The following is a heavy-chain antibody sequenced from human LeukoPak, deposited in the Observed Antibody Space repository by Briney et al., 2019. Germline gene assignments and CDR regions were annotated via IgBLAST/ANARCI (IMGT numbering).Heavy chain of an antibody. CDR2: IRYDGSNK. Sequence: GGSLRLSCAASGFTLSSYGMHWVRQAPGKGLEWVAFIRYDGSNKQHADSVKGRFTISRGNSKNTLYLQMNSLRAEDTALYYCAKDKSLYSNSWYYFDYWGQGTLVTVSS. D-gene: IGHD6-13*01. V-gene: IGHV3-30*02. J-gene: IGHJ4*02. CDR1: GFTLSSYG. CDR3: AKDKSLYSNSWYYFDY.